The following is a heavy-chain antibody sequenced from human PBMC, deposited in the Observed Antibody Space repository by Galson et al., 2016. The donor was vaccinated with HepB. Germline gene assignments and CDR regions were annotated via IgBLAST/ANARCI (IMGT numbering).Heavy chain of an antibody. CDR3: ARLRGFDAFEI. Sequence: PGESLKISCKGSGYNFATYWIGWVRQMPGKGLEWMGIIYPDDSDTRYSPSFQGQVTISADKSISTACLQWTSLKASDTAMYYCARLRGFDAFEIWGQGTMVTVS. J-gene: IGHJ3*02. CDR1: GYNFATYW. CDR2: IYPDDSDT. V-gene: IGHV5-51*01. D-gene: IGHD3-10*01.